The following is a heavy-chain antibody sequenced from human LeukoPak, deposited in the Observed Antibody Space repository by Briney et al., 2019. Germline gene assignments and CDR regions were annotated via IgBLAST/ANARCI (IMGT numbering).Heavy chain of an antibody. CDR2: ISGSGGNT. J-gene: IGHJ6*03. D-gene: IGHD6-13*01. CDR1: GFTFTSHA. V-gene: IGHV3-23*01. Sequence: PGGSLRLSCAASGFTFTSHAMSWVRQAPGKGLEWVSAISGSGGNTYYADSVKGRFTISRDNSKNTLYLQMNSLRAEDTAVYYCARVDVDGYSSSWYGAPSYYYYYMDVWGKGTTVTVSS. CDR3: ARVDVDGYSSSWYGAPSYYYYYMDV.